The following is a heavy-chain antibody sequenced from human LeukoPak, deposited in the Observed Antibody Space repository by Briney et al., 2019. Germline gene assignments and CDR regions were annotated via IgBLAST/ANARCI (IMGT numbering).Heavy chain of an antibody. J-gene: IGHJ4*02. D-gene: IGHD6-6*01. CDR1: GFTFSSYS. CDR3: ARDVGLEYSSSSGDY. CDR2: ISSSSSYI. V-gene: IGHV3-21*01. Sequence: PGGSLRLSCAASGFTFSSYSMNWVRQAPGKGLEWVSSISSSSSYIYYADSVKGRFTISRDNAKNSLYLQMNSLRAEDTAVYYCARDVGLEYSSSSGDYWGQGTLVTVSS.